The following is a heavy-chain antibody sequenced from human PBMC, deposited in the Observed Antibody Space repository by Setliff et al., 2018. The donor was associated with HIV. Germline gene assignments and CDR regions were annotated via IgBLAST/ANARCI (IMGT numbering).Heavy chain of an antibody. J-gene: IGHJ3*02. CDR1: GGSISSGGYS. CDR3: ARPLTTSVNFWGDAFAI. Sequence: PSETLSLTCAVSGGSISSGGYSWSWIRQPPGKGLEWIGYIYYSGSANYTPSLKSRVTIPLDTSKNQFSLELTSVTAADTAVYYCARPLTTSVNFWGDAFAIWGQGTMVTVSS. CDR2: IYYSGSA. V-gene: IGHV4-61*08. D-gene: IGHD3-3*01.